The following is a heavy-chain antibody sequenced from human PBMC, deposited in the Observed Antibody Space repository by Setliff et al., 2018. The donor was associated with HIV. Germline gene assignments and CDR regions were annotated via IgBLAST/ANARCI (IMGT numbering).Heavy chain of an antibody. D-gene: IGHD2-15*01. CDR2: IYASGSP. CDR3: ARGFCSGGFCHPNFYHYMDV. CDR1: GGSMNSGGYY. Sequence: TLSLTCTVSGGSMNSGGYYWTWIRQHPGKGLEWIGYIYASGSPDYNPSLESRVTISSDTSKNQFSLKLKSVTGADTAVYYCARGFCSGGFCHPNFYHYMDVWGKGTTVTVSS. J-gene: IGHJ6*03. V-gene: IGHV4-31*03.